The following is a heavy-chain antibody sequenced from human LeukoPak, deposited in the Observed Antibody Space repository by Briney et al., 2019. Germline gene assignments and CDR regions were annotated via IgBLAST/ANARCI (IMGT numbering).Heavy chain of an antibody. CDR1: GFTFSGYW. V-gene: IGHV3-21*01. CDR3: VRDLMGSGSTTAYLHH. J-gene: IGHJ1*01. CDR2: ISRRSRHV. Sequence: GGSLRLSCAASGFTFSGYWIHWVRQAPGKGLEWVSSISRRSRHVYYAGSVKGRFTIYRDNAKNSLYLQMNSLRAEDMAVYFCVRDLMGSGSTTAYLHHWGQGTLVTVSS. D-gene: IGHD1-1*01.